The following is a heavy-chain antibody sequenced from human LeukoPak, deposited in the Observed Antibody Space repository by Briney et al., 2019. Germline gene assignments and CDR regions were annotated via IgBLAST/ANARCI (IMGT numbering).Heavy chain of an antibody. Sequence: GSLRLSCAASGFTFSSYWMSWVRQAPGKGLEWVANIKKDGSEKYYEDSLKGRFTISRDNAKDSLYLQMNSLRAEDTAVYYCAKYYYGSGTSLGYWGQGTLVTVSS. CDR1: GFTFSSYW. D-gene: IGHD3-10*01. J-gene: IGHJ4*02. CDR3: AKYYYGSGTSLGY. CDR2: IKKDGSEK. V-gene: IGHV3-7*01.